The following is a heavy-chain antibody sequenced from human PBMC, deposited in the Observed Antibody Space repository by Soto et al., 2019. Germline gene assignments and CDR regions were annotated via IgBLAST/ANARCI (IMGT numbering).Heavy chain of an antibody. Sequence: QVQLMQSGAEVKKPGASLKVSCKASGDTFTDDYIHWVRQAPGQGLEWMGTVNPSGGHTTYAQHFLGRVTMTRDTSTSTLYMELTSLTSDDTAIYYCARGGHVVVVTAALDYWGQGTLVTVSS. CDR2: VNPSGGHT. D-gene: IGHD2-21*02. CDR1: GDTFTDDY. CDR3: ARGGHVVVVTAALDY. J-gene: IGHJ4*02. V-gene: IGHV1-46*01.